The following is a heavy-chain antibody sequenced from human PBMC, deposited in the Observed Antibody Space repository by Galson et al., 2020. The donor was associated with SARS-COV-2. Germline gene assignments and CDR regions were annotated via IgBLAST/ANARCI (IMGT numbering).Heavy chain of an antibody. CDR2: ISSSSSYI. CDR1: GFTFSSYS. D-gene: IGHD5-18*01. V-gene: IGHV3-21*01. CDR3: ARDLIQLWQALDY. Sequence: NSGGSLRLSCAASGFTFSSYSMNWVRQAPGKGLEWVSSISSSSSYIYYADSVKGRFTISRDNAKNSLYLQMNSLRAEDTAVYYCARDLIQLWQALDYWGQGTLVTVSS. J-gene: IGHJ4*02.